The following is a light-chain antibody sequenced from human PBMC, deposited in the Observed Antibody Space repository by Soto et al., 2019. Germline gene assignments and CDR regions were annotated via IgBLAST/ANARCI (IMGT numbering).Light chain of an antibody. J-gene: IGLJ1*01. CDR3: CSFAGSGTGV. V-gene: IGLV2-23*02. CDR2: EVN. Sequence: QSALTQPASVSGSTGQSIAISCTGTSSDIGTYNLVSCYQQHPGKAPKLMISEVNKRPSGVSNRFSGSKSGNTASLTISGLQTEDEADYYCCSFAGSGTGVFGTGTKLTVL. CDR1: SSDIGTYNL.